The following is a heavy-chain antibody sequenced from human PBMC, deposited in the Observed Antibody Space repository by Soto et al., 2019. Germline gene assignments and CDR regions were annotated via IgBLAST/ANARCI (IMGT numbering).Heavy chain of an antibody. Sequence: PGGSLRLSCTASGLTFRSYAMSWVRQAPGKGLEWVSGIDGGGGTSYYADSVKGRFTILRDNSRNTVYLQMNSLGAEDTAVYYCAKSMTSVLRYFDFWGQGTLVPVSS. D-gene: IGHD4-17*01. CDR2: IDGGGGTS. V-gene: IGHV3-23*01. CDR3: AKSMTSVLRYFDF. J-gene: IGHJ4*02. CDR1: GLTFRSYA.